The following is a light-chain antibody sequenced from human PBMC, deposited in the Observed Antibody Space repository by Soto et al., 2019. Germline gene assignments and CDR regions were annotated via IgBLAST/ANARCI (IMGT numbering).Light chain of an antibody. Sequence: QAVVTQPPSVSGAPGQRVIISCTGGSSNIGADYEVHWYQQLPGTAPKLLIYGNTNRPSGVPDRFSGSKSGSSASLAITGLPAEDEAEYYCQSYDNTLKGCVFGTGTKLTVL. CDR3: QSYDNTLKGCV. J-gene: IGLJ1*01. CDR1: SSNIGADYE. V-gene: IGLV1-40*01. CDR2: GNT.